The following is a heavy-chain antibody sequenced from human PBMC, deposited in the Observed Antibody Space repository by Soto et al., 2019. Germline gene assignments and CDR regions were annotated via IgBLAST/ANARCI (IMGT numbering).Heavy chain of an antibody. D-gene: IGHD3-10*01. CDR3: TREGSAPYYYYGMDA. J-gene: IGHJ6*02. CDR2: INTHNGNT. CDR1: GYTFTTYG. Sequence: XSVKVSFKASGYTFTTYGISWVRHSPGQGLEWLGWINTHNGNTNYAQNLQGRVIMTADTSTSTAYMELRSLRSDDTAIYYCTREGSAPYYYYGMDAWGQGTTVTVS. V-gene: IGHV1-18*01.